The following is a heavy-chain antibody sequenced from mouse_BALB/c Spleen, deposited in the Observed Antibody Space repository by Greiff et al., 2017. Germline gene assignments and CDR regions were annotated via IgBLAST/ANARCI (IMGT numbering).Heavy chain of an antibody. V-gene: IGHV5-17*02. J-gene: IGHJ2*01. CDR3: ARANWDFDY. CDR1: GFTFSSFG. CDR2: ISSGSSTI. D-gene: IGHD4-1*01. Sequence: EVMLVESGGGLVQPGGSRKLSCAASGFTFSSFGMHWVRQAPEKGLEWVAYISSGSSTIYYADTVKGRFTISRDNPKNTLFLQMTSLRSEDTAMYYCARANWDFDYWGQGTTLTVSS.